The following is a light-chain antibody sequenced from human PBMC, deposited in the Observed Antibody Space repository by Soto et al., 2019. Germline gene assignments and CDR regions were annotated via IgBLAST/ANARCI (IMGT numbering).Light chain of an antibody. J-gene: IGKJ1*01. CDR1: QSVTRY. CDR2: SAS. V-gene: IGKV3-15*01. CDR3: QQYNNLPPT. Sequence: EIVLTQSPATLSLSPGERATLSCRASQSVTRYLAWYQQTPGQAPRLLIYSASRRPTDIPVRFSGSGSGAEFTLTISSLQSEDFAIYYCQQYNNLPPTFGQGTKVDIK.